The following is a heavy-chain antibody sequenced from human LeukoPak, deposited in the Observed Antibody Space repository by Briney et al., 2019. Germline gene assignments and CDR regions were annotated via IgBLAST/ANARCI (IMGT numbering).Heavy chain of an antibody. V-gene: IGHV3-23*01. CDR1: GFTFSSYA. J-gene: IGHJ4*02. Sequence: GGSLRLSCAASGFTFSSYAMSWVREAPGKGLERVSAISGSGGSTYYADSVKGRFTISRDNSKNTLYLQMSSLRAEDTAVYYCAKPRGDPYYFDYWGQGTLVTVSS. D-gene: IGHD7-27*01. CDR2: ISGSGGST. CDR3: AKPRGDPYYFDY.